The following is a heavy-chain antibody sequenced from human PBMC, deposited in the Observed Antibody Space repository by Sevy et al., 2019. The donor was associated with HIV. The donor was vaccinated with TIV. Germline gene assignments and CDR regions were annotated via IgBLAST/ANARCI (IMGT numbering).Heavy chain of an antibody. CDR1: GYTFTGYY. V-gene: IGHV1-2*02. J-gene: IGHJ5*02. Sequence: ASVKVSCKASGYTFTGYYMHWVRQAPVQGLEWMGWINPNSGGTNYAQKFQGRVTMTRDTSISTAYMELSRLRSDDTAVYYCARGFYYYDSSGYYWPWGQGTLVTVSS. CDR2: INPNSGGT. D-gene: IGHD3-22*01. CDR3: ARGFYYYDSSGYYWP.